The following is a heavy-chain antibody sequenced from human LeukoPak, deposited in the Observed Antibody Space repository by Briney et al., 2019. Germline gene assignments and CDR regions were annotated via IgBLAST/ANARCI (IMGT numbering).Heavy chain of an antibody. J-gene: IGHJ1*01. CDR1: GGSISTYY. CDR3: ARGGAARLHFQN. V-gene: IGHV4-59*01. Sequence: SETLSLTCTVSGGSISTYYWNWIRQPPGKGLEWIGYIYHSGSTNYNPSLQSRVTISVDTSKNQFSLNLNSVTAADTAAYYCARGGAARLHFQNWGQGTLVTVSS. CDR2: IYHSGST. D-gene: IGHD6-6*01.